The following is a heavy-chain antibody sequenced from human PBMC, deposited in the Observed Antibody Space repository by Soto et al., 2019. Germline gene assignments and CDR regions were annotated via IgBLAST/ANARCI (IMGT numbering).Heavy chain of an antibody. CDR3: ARDRPPGSLYGMDA. J-gene: IGHJ6*02. CDR2: ISADSGYT. V-gene: IGHV1-18*01. Sequence: QIQLVQFGGEVARPGASVTVSCEASGYIFTTYGLSWVHQTPAHGLEWMGWISADSGYTQYAQFFQGRVTMTRDTSSNTGYMTLRDLTSDDTGIYYCARDRPPGSLYGMDAWGQGTAVTVSS. CDR1: GYIFTTYG.